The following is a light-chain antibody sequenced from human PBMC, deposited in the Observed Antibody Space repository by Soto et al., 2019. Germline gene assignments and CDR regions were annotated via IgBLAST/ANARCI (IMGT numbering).Light chain of an antibody. Sequence: QSALTQPASVSGSPGQSITISCTGTSSDVGSYNLVSWYQQHPGKAPKLMIYEVSKRPSGVSNRFSGSKSGNTASLTIAGLQAEEEADYYCCSYAGSSLVVFGTGTKLTVL. V-gene: IGLV2-23*02. J-gene: IGLJ1*01. CDR3: CSYAGSSLVV. CDR1: SSDVGSYNL. CDR2: EVS.